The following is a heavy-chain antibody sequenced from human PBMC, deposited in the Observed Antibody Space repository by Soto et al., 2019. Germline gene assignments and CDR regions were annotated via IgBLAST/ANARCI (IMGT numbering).Heavy chain of an antibody. Sequence: QVQLQESGPGLVKPSQTLSLTCTVSGGSISSGDYYWSWIRQPPGKGLEWIGYIYYSGSTYYNPSLKSRVTISVDTSKNQFSLKLSSVTAADTAVYYCARGRIGLVRGVIYYYYGMDVWDQGTTVTVSS. J-gene: IGHJ6*02. D-gene: IGHD3-10*01. CDR1: GGSISSGDYY. CDR2: IYYSGST. V-gene: IGHV4-30-4*01. CDR3: ARGRIGLVRGVIYYYYGMDV.